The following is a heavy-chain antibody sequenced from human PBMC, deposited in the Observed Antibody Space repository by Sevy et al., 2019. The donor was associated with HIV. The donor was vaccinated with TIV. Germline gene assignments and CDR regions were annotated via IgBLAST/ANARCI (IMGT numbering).Heavy chain of an antibody. CDR3: TGEPAIDYGDYTPPPEYYFDY. Sequence: GGSLRLSCAASGFIFSNYVMHWVRQAPGKGLEWVAVMWYDGNDKYYADSVKGRFTISRDNFKDTLYLQMNSLRAEDTVIYYCTGEPAIDYGDYTPPPEYYFDYWGQGTLVTVSS. J-gene: IGHJ4*02. D-gene: IGHD4-17*01. CDR1: GFIFSNYV. V-gene: IGHV3-33*01. CDR2: MWYDGNDK.